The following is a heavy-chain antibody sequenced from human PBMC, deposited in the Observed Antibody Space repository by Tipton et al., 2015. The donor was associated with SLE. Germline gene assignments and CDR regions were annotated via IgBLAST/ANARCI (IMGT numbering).Heavy chain of an antibody. Sequence: QSGPEVKKPGASVKVSCKASGYTFTGYYMHWVRQAPGQGLEWMGWINPNSGGTNYAQKFQGRVTMTRDTSISTAYMELSRLRSDDTAVYYCARAPPWHYYYGMDVWGQGTTVTVSS. CDR3: ARAPPWHYYYGMDV. D-gene: IGHD5-12*01. J-gene: IGHJ6*02. CDR1: GYTFTGYY. V-gene: IGHV1-2*02. CDR2: INPNSGGT.